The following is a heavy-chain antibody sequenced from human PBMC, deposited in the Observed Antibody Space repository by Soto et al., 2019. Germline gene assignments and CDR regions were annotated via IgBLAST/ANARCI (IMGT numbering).Heavy chain of an antibody. CDR1: GDSVSSNSAA. Sequence: PSHTLSLTCAISGDSVSSNSAAWNLIRQSPSRGLEWLGRTYYRSKWYNDYAVSVKSRITINPDTSKNQFSLQLNSVTPEDTAVYYCARELELPGDYYYGMEVWGKGTKVTVSS. CDR3: ARELELPGDYYYGMEV. D-gene: IGHD1-7*01. CDR2: TYYRSKWYN. J-gene: IGHJ6*04. V-gene: IGHV6-1*01.